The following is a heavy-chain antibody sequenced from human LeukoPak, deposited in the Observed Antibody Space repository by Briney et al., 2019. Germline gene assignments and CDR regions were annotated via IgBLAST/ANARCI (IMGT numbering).Heavy chain of an antibody. CDR3: ARRVRVYSGSNYCYHGVDV. CDR2: ISAYNGDT. D-gene: IGHD1-26*01. Sequence: ASVNVSCKASGYTFAKYGLTWVGQAPGQGLEWMGWISAYNGDTNYAQQFQGRVTMTPDTSTHTHYLELTRLKSDDTAVHFCARRVRVYSGSNYCYHGVDVWRQGTTDTVPS. J-gene: IGHJ6*02. V-gene: IGHV1-18*01. CDR1: GYTFAKYG.